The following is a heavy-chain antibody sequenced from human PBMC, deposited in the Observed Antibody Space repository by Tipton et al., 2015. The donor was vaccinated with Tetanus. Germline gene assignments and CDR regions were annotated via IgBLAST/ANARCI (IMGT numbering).Heavy chain of an antibody. V-gene: IGHV4-30-4*08. CDR1: GDSISSGGPY. D-gene: IGHD3-9*01. CDR3: ARLGYDILTGYHYDS. CDR2: IHHTGST. J-gene: IGHJ4*02. Sequence: TLSLTCTVSGDSISSGGPYWSWVHQFPGKGLEWMGYIHHTGSTYYNPSLKSRVTISVDTSKNQFSLKLSSVTAADAAVYYCARLGYDILTGYHYDSWGQGTLVTVSS.